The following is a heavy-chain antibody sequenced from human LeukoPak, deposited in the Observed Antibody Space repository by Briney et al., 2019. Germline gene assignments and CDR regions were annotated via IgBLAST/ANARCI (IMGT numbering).Heavy chain of an antibody. J-gene: IGHJ4*02. CDR3: ARMSSGYYIDY. CDR2: INYSGST. D-gene: IGHD3-22*01. CDR1: GGSISNYF. V-gene: IGHV4-59*01. Sequence: SETLSLTCTFSGGSISNYFWYWIRQTPGKGLEWIGSINYSGSTNYNPSLKSRGTMSVDTSKNQFSLKLTSVTAADTAVYYCARMSSGYYIDYWGQGTLVTVSS.